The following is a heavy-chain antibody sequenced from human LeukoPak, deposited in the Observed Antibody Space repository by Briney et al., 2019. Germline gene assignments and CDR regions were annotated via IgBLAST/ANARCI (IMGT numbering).Heavy chain of an antibody. CDR3: ARDSEYSSYYYYGMDV. V-gene: IGHV7-4-1*02. CDR2: INTNTGNP. Sequence: ASVKVSCTASGYTFTSYAMNWVRQALGQGLEWMGWINTNTGNPTYAQGFTGRFVFSLDTSVSTTYLQISGLKAEDTALYYCARDSEYSSYYYYGMDVWGQGTTVTVSS. J-gene: IGHJ6*02. D-gene: IGHD4-11*01. CDR1: GYTFTSYA.